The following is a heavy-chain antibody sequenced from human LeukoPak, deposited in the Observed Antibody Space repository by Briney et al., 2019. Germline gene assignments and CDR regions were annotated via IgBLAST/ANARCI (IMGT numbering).Heavy chain of an antibody. V-gene: IGHV4-59*01. CDR2: IYYSGST. CDR1: GGSISSYY. CDR3: ARDRSSSRWYDY. J-gene: IGHJ4*02. D-gene: IGHD6-19*01. Sequence: SETLSLTCTVSGGSISSYYWSWIRQPPGEGVEWIGYIYYSGSTNYNPSLKSRVTISVDTSKNQFSLKLSSVTAADTAVYYCARDRSSSRWYDYWGQGTLVTVSS.